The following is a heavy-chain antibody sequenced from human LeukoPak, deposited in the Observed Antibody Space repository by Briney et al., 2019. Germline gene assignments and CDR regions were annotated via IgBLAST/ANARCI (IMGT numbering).Heavy chain of an antibody. Sequence: ASVRLSCKASGYTFTGYYTHWVRQASGQGLEWMEWINNKNGGTNYAQKFQGRVNMTRDSSISIAYMELNALRSDDTAVYYCARSSGKSRFDYWGQGTLVTVS. J-gene: IGHJ4*02. CDR3: ARSSGKSRFDY. V-gene: IGHV1-2*02. CDR1: GYTFTGYY. CDR2: INNKNGGT. D-gene: IGHD2-15*01.